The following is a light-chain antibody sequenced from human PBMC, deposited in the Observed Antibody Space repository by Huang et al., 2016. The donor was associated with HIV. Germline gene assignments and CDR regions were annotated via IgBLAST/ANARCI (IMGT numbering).Light chain of an antibody. CDR1: QSIGAY. CDR2: ATS. Sequence: DIQMTQSPSSLYASVGDRVTITCRASQSIGAYLNWYQHRPGRAPRLLISATSDLQGGVPSRFSGSRSGTEFTLTITNLQFQDFATYDCQQSYSFPRTFGQGSNVGIK. CDR3: QQSYSFPRT. V-gene: IGKV1-39*01. J-gene: IGKJ2*01.